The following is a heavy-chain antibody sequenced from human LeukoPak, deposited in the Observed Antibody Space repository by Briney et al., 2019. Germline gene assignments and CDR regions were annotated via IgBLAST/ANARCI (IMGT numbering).Heavy chain of an antibody. CDR2: MNPNSGNT. V-gene: IGHV1-8*03. Sequence: GASVKVSCKASGYTFTSYDINWVRQATGQGLEWMGWMNPNSGNTGYAQKFQGRVTITRNTSISTACMELSSLRSEDTAVYYCARVRSSSWYADAFDIWGQGTMVTVSS. CDR3: ARVRSSSWYADAFDI. J-gene: IGHJ3*02. D-gene: IGHD6-13*01. CDR1: GYTFTSYD.